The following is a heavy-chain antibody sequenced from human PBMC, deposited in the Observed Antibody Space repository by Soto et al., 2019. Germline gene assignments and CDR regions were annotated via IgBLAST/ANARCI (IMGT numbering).Heavy chain of an antibody. Sequence: PSETLSLTCTVSGGSISSSSYYWGWIRQPPGKGLEWIGSIYYSGSTYYNPSLKSRVTISVDTSKNQFSLKLSSVTAADTAVYYCAIQLGYFDYWGQGTLVTVSS. CDR1: GGSISSSSYY. V-gene: IGHV4-39*01. D-gene: IGHD6-6*01. J-gene: IGHJ4*02. CDR2: IYYSGST. CDR3: AIQLGYFDY.